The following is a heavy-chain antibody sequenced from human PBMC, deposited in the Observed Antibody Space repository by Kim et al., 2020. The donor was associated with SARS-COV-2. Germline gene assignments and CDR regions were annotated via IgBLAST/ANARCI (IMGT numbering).Heavy chain of an antibody. Sequence: GGSLRLSCAASGFTFTSYAMSWVRQAPGKGLEWVSSISGNSGYTYYADAVKGRFTISRDNFKSTLYLQMSSLRAADTAVYYCAKDWGSGSFTPAYWGQGT. J-gene: IGHJ4*02. CDR3: AKDWGSGSFTPAY. CDR2: ISGNSGYT. D-gene: IGHD1-26*01. CDR1: GFTFTSYA. V-gene: IGHV3-23*01.